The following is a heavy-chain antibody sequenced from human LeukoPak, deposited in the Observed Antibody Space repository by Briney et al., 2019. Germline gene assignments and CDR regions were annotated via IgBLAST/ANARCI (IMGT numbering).Heavy chain of an antibody. CDR3: ARRVPRIAAAGTRFDY. D-gene: IGHD6-13*01. J-gene: IGHJ4*02. CDR2: INHSGST. CDR1: GGSFSGYY. V-gene: IGHV4-34*01. Sequence: SETLSLTCAVYGGSFSGYYWSWIRQPPGKGLEWIGEINHSGSTNYNPSLKGRVTISVDTSKNQFSLKLSSVTAADTAVYYCARRVPRIAAAGTRFDYWGQGTLVTVSS.